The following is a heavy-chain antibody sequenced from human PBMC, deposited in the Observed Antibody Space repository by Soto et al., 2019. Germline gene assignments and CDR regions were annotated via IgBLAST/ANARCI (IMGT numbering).Heavy chain of an antibody. CDR3: ARGNQAYYDFWSGPSAYGMDV. CDR1: GYTFTSYG. D-gene: IGHD3-3*01. CDR2: ISAYNGNT. J-gene: IGHJ6*02. V-gene: IGHV1-18*01. Sequence: ASVKVSCKASGYTFTSYGISWVRQAPGQGLEWMGWISAYNGNTNYAQKLQGRVTMTTDTSTSTAYMELRSLRSDDTAVYYCARGNQAYYDFWSGPSAYGMDVWGQGTTVTVSS.